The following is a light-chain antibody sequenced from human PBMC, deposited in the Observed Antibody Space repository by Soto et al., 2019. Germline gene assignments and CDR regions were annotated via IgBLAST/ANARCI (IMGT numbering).Light chain of an antibody. J-gene: IGLJ2*01. Sequence: QSVLTQPPSASGSPGQSVTISCTGTSSDIGGYDYVSWYQQHPGKVPKLLIYEVSKRPSGVPDRFSGSKSSKTASLTVSGLQAEDEADYYCSSYTGTKNLLFGGGTKVTVL. CDR2: EVS. CDR1: SSDIGGYDY. V-gene: IGLV2-8*01. CDR3: SSYTGTKNLL.